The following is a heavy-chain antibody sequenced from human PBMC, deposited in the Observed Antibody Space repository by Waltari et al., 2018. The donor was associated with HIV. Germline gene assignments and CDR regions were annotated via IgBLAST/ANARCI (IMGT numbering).Heavy chain of an antibody. D-gene: IGHD1-26*01. J-gene: IGHJ4*02. CDR1: GGTFSSYA. CDR3: ARVRRIVGATTVGYFDY. V-gene: IGHV1-69*06. Sequence: QVQLVQSGAEVKKPGSSVKVSCKAPGGTFSSYAISWVRQAPGQGLGWMGWIIPILGTANYAQKFQGRVTITADKSTRTSYMERSSLRSEDTAVYYCARVRRIVGATTVGYFDYCGQGTLVTVSS. CDR2: IIPILGTA.